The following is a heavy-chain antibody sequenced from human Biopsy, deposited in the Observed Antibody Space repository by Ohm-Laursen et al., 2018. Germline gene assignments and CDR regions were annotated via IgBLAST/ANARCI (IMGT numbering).Heavy chain of an antibody. CDR2: IYYTGST. Sequence: TLSLTCAVSGGSISSYYWSWIRQPPGKGLEWIGYIYYTGSTNYNPSLKSRATISVDTSMNHLSLKLNSVTAADTAVYYCARGDYFDSNGYFWFDPWGQGTLVTVSS. CDR3: ARGDYFDSNGYFWFDP. CDR1: GGSISSYY. V-gene: IGHV4-59*12. J-gene: IGHJ5*02. D-gene: IGHD3-22*01.